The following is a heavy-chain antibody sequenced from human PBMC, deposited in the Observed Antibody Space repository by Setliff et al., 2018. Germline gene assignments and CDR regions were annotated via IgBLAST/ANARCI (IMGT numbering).Heavy chain of an antibody. CDR3: AGYARRGNGWYRYYVDV. CDR2: IYYSGDT. J-gene: IGHJ6*03. CDR1: GGSMITNDYF. D-gene: IGHD6-19*01. Sequence: SETLSLTCTVSGGSMITNDYFWVWIRQPPGTGLEWIGSIYYSGDTYYNPSLKSRTTVSVDTSTSQFSLSLSSVTAADTAVYYCAGYARRGNGWYRYYVDVWGKGTMVTVSS. V-gene: IGHV4-39*07.